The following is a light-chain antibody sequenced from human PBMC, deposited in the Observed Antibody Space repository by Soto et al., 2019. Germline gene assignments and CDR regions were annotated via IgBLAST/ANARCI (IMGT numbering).Light chain of an antibody. CDR2: GAS. CDR3: QQHNKCPLT. J-gene: IGKJ4*01. CDR1: QRVSSN. V-gene: IGKV3-15*01. Sequence: EIVMTQSPATLSVSPGERATLSCRASQRVSSNLAWSQEKPGQAPSLLIYGASTRATGIPARISGSGSETDFTLTITSLQSEDFAVYYCQQHNKCPLTFGGGTKVEIK.